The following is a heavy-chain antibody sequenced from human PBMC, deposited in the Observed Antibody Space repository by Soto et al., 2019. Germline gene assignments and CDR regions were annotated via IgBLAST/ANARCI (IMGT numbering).Heavy chain of an antibody. J-gene: IGHJ4*02. CDR1: GFSLSTSGVG. V-gene: IGHV2-5*02. CDR2: IFWDDDK. D-gene: IGHD2-15*01. CDR3: AHRPSYCSGGSCYSGFVY. Sequence: QITLKESGPTLVKPTQTLTLTCTFSGFSLSTSGVGVGWIRQPPGTALEWLALIFWDDDKRYSPSLKSRLTITEEASKNQVVLTMTNMDTVDTATYYCAHRPSYCSGGSCYSGFVYWGQVALVNVSS.